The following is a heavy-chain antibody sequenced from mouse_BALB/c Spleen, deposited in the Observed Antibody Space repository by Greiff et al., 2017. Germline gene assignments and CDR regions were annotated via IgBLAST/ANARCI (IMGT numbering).Heavy chain of an antibody. D-gene: IGHD1-1*01. CDR2: IWSDGST. Sequence: VKLMESGPDLVAPSQSLSITCTVSGFSLTSYGVHWVRQPPGKGLEWLVVIWSDGSTTYNSALKSRLSISKNNSKSQVFLKMNSLQTYDTAMDYCSRHRYYGRSPYYSMDYWGQGTSVTVSS. CDR3: SRHRYYGRSPYYSMDY. J-gene: IGHJ4*01. CDR1: GFSLTSYG. V-gene: IGHV2-6-2*01.